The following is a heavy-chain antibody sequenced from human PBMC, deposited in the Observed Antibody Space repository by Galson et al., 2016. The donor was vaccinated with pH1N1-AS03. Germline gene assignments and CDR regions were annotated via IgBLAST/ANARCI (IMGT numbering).Heavy chain of an antibody. CDR2: INPSGGTT. CDR3: ARTPAEMATISFDY. CDR1: GYTFTNYF. D-gene: IGHD5-24*01. V-gene: IGHV1-46*01. J-gene: IGHJ4*02. Sequence: SVKVSCKASGYTFTNYFMHWVRQAPGQGLEWMGVINPSGGTTRYAQKFQGRVTMTRDTSTSTVYMELSRLRSADMAVYYCARTPAEMATISFDYWGQGTLVTVSS.